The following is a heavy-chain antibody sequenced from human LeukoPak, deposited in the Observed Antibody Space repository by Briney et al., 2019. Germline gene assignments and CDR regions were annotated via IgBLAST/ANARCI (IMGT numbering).Heavy chain of an antibody. Sequence: PGGSLRLSCAAYGFTFSDHYMDWVRQAPGKGLEWVGRTRNKANSYTTEYAAAVKGRFTISRDDSKNSLYLQMNSLKTEDTAVYYCARDGLNYYGSGRVYYYYGMDVWGQGTTVTVSS. CDR1: GFTFSDHY. D-gene: IGHD3-10*01. J-gene: IGHJ6*02. CDR3: ARDGLNYYGSGRVYYYYGMDV. CDR2: TRNKANSYTT. V-gene: IGHV3-72*01.